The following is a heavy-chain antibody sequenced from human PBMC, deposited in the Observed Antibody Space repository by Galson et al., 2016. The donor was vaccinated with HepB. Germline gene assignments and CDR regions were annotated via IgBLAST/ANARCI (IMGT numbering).Heavy chain of an antibody. D-gene: IGHD6-13*01. CDR3: ARRFGAEMAAGGPGFDY. Sequence: QSGAEVKKPGESLRISCKGSGYNFSNYWITWVRQMSGTGLEWMARIDPSDSYVHYNPSFQGHVIVSADKSISTIYLGWTSLKASDTGMYYCARRFGAEMAAGGPGFDYWGQGTLVTVSS. CDR1: GYNFSNYW. CDR2: IDPSDSYV. V-gene: IGHV5-10-1*01. J-gene: IGHJ4*02.